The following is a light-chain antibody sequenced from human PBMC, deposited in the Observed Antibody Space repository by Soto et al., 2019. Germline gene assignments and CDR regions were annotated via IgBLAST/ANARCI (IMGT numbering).Light chain of an antibody. CDR1: QDINSW. CDR3: QQYNVYPLT. J-gene: IGKJ4*01. CDR2: AAS. Sequence: DVQMTQSPSSLSASVGDRATITCRASQDINSWLAWYQQKPGQAPKSLIYAASSLQTGVPSSFSGSESGTDFTLTISSLQPEDSATYYCQQYNVYPLTFGGGTKVEIK. V-gene: IGKV1D-16*01.